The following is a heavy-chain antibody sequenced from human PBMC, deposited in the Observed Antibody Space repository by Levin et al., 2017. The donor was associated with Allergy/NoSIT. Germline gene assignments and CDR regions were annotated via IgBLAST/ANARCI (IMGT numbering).Heavy chain of an antibody. Sequence: ASVKVSCAASGFTFNNYAMSWVRQAPEKGLEWLAAINLDGGSISYRDSVKGRFTISRDNSKNTLYLQMNSLRAADTARYYCEKKWIVEGPTDFFDQWGQGTLVTISS. V-gene: IGHV3-23*01. CDR2: INLDGGSI. J-gene: IGHJ4*02. CDR3: EKKWIVEGPTDFFDQ. CDR1: GFTFNNYA. D-gene: IGHD1-26*01.